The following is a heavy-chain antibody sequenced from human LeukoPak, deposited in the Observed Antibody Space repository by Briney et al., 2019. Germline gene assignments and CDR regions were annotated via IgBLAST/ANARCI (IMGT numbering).Heavy chain of an antibody. CDR3: ARDLGNWFDP. Sequence: SETLSLTCTVSGGSVNSGSYYWSWIRQPPGKGLEWIGYIYDSGSTNHNPSLKSRVTMSEDTSKNQFSLKLSSVTAADTAVYYCARDLGNWFDPWGQGTLVAVSS. CDR1: GGSVNSGSYY. V-gene: IGHV4-61*01. CDR2: IYDSGST. J-gene: IGHJ5*02.